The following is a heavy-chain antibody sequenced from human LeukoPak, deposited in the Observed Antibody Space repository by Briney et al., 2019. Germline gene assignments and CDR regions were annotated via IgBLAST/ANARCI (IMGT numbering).Heavy chain of an antibody. J-gene: IGHJ4*02. CDR1: GFSFSNYN. CDR2: ISGSSSYI. CDR3: ARTPSSEQQLSFDY. D-gene: IGHD6-13*01. Sequence: GGSLRLSCAASGFSFSNYNMTWVRQAPGKGLEWVSSISGSSSYIYHADSVKGRFTISRDNAKNSLYLQMNSLRAEDTAVYYCARTPSSEQQLSFDYWGRGTLVTVSS. V-gene: IGHV3-21*01.